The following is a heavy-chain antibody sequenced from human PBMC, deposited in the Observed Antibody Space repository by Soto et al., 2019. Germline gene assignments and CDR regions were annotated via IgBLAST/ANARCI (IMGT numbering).Heavy chain of an antibody. V-gene: IGHV3-49*03. D-gene: IGHD5-18*01. CDR3: TRVGYSYGPLPPDY. J-gene: IGHJ4*02. CDR1: GFTFGDYA. CDR2: IRSKAYGGTT. Sequence: GGSLRLSCTASGFTFGDYAMSWFRQAPGKGLEWVGFIRSKAYGGTTEYAASVKGRFTISRDDSKSIAYLQMNSLKTEDTAVYYCTRVGYSYGPLPPDYWGQGTLVTVSS.